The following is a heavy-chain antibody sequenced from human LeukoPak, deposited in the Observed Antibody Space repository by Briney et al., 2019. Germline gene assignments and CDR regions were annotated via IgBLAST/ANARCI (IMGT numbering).Heavy chain of an antibody. CDR3: ARGLWFGELLYFNY. CDR2: VYYSGST. D-gene: IGHD3-10*01. V-gene: IGHV4-59*01. Sequence: SETLSLSCTVSGGSISSYYWSWIRQSPGQGLEWIGYVYYSGSTNYNPSLKSRVTISVDTSKNQFSLKLSSVTAADTAVYYCARGLWFGELLYFNYWGQGTLVTVSS. CDR1: GGSISSYY. J-gene: IGHJ4*02.